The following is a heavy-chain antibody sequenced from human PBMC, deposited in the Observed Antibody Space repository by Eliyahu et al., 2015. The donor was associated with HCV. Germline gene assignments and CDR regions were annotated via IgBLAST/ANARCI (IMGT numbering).Heavy chain of an antibody. CDR1: GGSITSSGHF. D-gene: IGHD2-2*01. Sequence: QLQLQESGPGLVKPSETLSLTCTVSGGSITSSGHFWAWIRQPPGKGLEWIGSIYYSGNTYYNPSLKSRVIISVDTSNNHFSLNLSSVTAADTAVYYCARHGNIVVVPTARAFDIWGQGTMVTVSS. CDR3: ARHGNIVVVPTARAFDI. V-gene: IGHV4-39*01. CDR2: IYYSGNT. J-gene: IGHJ3*02.